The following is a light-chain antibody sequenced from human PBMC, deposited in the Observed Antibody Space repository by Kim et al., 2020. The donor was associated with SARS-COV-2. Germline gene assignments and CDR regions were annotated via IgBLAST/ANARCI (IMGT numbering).Light chain of an antibody. V-gene: IGLV4-69*01. Sequence: GGSVRLTCTRGGTHDYSAIAWHQQRPERGPRFWLKVNRDGSHYKGDGIPDRFSGSSSESQRFLTISNLQSGDEADYYCQTWGTPVVFGGGTQLTVL. CDR1: GTHDYSA. CDR3: QTWGTPVV. J-gene: IGLJ2*01. CDR2: VNRDGSH.